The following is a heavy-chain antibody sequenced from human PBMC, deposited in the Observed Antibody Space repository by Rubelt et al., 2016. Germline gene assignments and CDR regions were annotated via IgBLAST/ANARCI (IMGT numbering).Heavy chain of an antibody. Sequence: QVQLVVSGGGVVQPGRSLRLSCAASGFTFSDSYMTWIRQAPGKGLEWVSYISTTINHANYAGSVKGRFTISRDNAKNSLYLQMNSLVAEDTAVYYWARDFGWLRGAFDYWGQGTLVTVSS. D-gene: IGHD5-24*01. CDR1: GFTFSDSY. V-gene: IGHV3-11*06. CDR2: ISTTINHA. J-gene: IGHJ4*02. CDR3: ARDFGWLRGAFDY.